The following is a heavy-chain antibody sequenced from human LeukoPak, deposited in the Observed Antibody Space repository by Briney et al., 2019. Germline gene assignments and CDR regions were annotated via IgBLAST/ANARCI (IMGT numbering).Heavy chain of an antibody. J-gene: IGHJ5*02. CDR1: GGSISSYY. CDR3: ARPLGYCSDSRCPQSWFDP. V-gene: IGHV4-4*07. CDR2: IYTSGST. Sequence: SETLSLTCTASGGSISSYYWSWIRQPAGKGLEWIGRIYTSGSTNYNPSLKSRVIMSVDTSKNQFSLKLSSVTAADTAVYYCARPLGYCSDSRCPQSWFDPWGQGTLVTVSS. D-gene: IGHD2-15*01.